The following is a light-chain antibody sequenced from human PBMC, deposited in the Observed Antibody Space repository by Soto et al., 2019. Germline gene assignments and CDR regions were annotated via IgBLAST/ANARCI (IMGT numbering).Light chain of an antibody. Sequence: SVLTQPPSASGTPGQRVTISCSGNKSNIGSNTVNWYQQLPGTAPKLLIYSNNQRPSGAPDRFSGSKSGTSASLAISGLQSEDEADYYCAAWDDSLNGYVFGTGTKVTVL. CDR3: AAWDDSLNGYV. CDR1: KSNIGSNT. CDR2: SNN. V-gene: IGLV1-44*01. J-gene: IGLJ1*01.